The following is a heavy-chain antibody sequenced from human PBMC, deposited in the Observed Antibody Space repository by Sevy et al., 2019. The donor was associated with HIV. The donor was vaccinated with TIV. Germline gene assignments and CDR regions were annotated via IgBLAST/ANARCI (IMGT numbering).Heavy chain of an antibody. Sequence: ASVKVSCKASGGTFSNDAISWVRQAPGQGPEWMGGIIPMFGTANYTQKFQGRVTITADDSTRTVYMELSSLRSEDTAVYYCAREWGYYDSSGYSLDAFDIWGQGTMVTVSS. CDR3: AREWGYYDSSGYSLDAFDI. J-gene: IGHJ3*02. V-gene: IGHV1-69*13. CDR2: IIPMFGTA. CDR1: GGTFSNDA. D-gene: IGHD3-22*01.